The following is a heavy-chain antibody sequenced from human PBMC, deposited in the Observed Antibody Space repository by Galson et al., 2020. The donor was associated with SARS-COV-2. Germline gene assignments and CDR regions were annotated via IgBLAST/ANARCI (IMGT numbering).Heavy chain of an antibody. Sequence: GESLKISCAASGFTFSSHAMSWVRQAPGKGLEWVSAISGSGGNTYYADSVKGRFTISRDNSRNTLYLQMNSLRAEDTAVYYCANWAVPYYYMDVWGKGTPVTISS. D-gene: IGHD2-2*01. V-gene: IGHV3-23*01. CDR1: GFTFSSHA. CDR3: ANWAVPYYYMDV. J-gene: IGHJ6*03. CDR2: ISGSGGNT.